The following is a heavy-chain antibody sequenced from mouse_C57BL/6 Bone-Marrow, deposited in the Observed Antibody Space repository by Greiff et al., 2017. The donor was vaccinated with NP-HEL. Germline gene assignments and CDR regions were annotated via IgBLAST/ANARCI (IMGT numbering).Heavy chain of an antibody. V-gene: IGHV1-69*01. CDR3: ARDGSYFDY. CDR2: IDPSDSYT. CDR1: GYTFTSYW. Sequence: QVQLKQPGAELVMPGASVKLSCKASGYTFTSYWMHWVKQRPGQGLEWIGEIDPSDSYTNYNQKFKGKSTLTVDKSSSTAYMQLSSLTSEDSAVYYCARDGSYFDYWGQGTTLTVSS. D-gene: IGHD2-3*01. J-gene: IGHJ2*01.